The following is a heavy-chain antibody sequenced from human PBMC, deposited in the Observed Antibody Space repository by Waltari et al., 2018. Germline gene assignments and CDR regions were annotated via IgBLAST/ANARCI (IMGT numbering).Heavy chain of an antibody. V-gene: IGHV3-23*01. J-gene: IGHJ4*02. CDR2: ISGTGGTT. D-gene: IGHD4-17*01. Sequence: EVLLLESGGTLVQPGGSLRLSCTASGFSFSSYAMMWVRQAPGKGLGGVAGISGTGGTTFIPDAAKGRFTISRDNSKNTLYLQLSSLRVEDTAVYYCAKVRTTVTTAFEYWGQGTLVTVSS. CDR3: AKVRTTVTTAFEY. CDR1: GFSFSSYA.